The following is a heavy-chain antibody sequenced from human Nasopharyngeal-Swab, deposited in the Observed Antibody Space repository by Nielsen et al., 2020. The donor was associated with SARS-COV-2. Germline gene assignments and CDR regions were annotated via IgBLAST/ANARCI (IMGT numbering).Heavy chain of an antibody. V-gene: IGHV3-48*04. J-gene: IGHJ6*02. D-gene: IGHD3-3*01. CDR1: GFTFSSYS. CDR3: ARDRDDFWSGYYMYYGMDV. Sequence: GESLKISCAASGFTFSSYSMNWVRQARGKGLEWVSYISSSSSTIYYADSVKGRFTISRDNAKNSLYLQMNSLRAEDTAVYYCARDRDDFWSGYYMYYGMDVWGQGTTVTVSS. CDR2: ISSSSSTI.